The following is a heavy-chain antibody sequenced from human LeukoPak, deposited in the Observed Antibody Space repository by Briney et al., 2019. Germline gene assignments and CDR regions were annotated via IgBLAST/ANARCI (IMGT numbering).Heavy chain of an antibody. CDR2: ITDSGTGT. V-gene: IGHV3-23*01. J-gene: IGHJ4*02. Sequence: PGGSLRLSWAASGFTFSSYALSWVRQAPGKGLEWVSGITDSGTGTYYADSGKGRFTISRDNSKNTVYLQMSSLTAEDTAVYYCARTGYNYGTPLNYWGQGTLVTVSS. CDR1: GFTFSSYA. CDR3: ARTGYNYGTPLNY. D-gene: IGHD5-18*01.